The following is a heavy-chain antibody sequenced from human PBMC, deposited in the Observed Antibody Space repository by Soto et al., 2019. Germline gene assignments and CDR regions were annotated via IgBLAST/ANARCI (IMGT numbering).Heavy chain of an antibody. V-gene: IGHV1-69*13. J-gene: IGHJ4*02. CDR3: ARLYDSSGPSNY. Sequence: GASVKVSCKASGGTFSSYAISWVRQAPGQGLEWMGGIIPIFGTANYAQKFQGRVTITADESTSTAYMELSSLRSEDTAVYYCARLYDSSGPSNYWGQGTLVTVSS. CDR1: GGTFSSYA. D-gene: IGHD3-22*01. CDR2: IIPIFGTA.